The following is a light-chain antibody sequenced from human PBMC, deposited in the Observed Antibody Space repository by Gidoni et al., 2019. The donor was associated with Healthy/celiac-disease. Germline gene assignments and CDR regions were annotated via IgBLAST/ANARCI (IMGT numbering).Light chain of an antibody. J-gene: IGKJ1*01. CDR1: QRVSSSY. Sequence: EIVLTQSPGTLSLSPGERATLSCRASQRVSSSYLAWYQQKPGQAPRLLSYGASSRATGIPDRFSGSGSGTDFTLTISRLEAEDFAVYYCQQDGSSPRTFGQGTKVEIK. CDR3: QQDGSSPRT. V-gene: IGKV3-20*01. CDR2: GAS.